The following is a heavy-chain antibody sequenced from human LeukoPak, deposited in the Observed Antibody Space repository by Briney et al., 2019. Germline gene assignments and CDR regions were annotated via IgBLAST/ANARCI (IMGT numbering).Heavy chain of an antibody. J-gene: IGHJ4*02. D-gene: IGHD6-6*01. CDR3: ARRRYSSSGSFGY. CDR1: GFTFDDYA. Sequence: GSLRLSCAASGFTFDDYAMHWVRQPPGKGLEWIGYIYYSGSTNYNPSLKSRVTISVDTSKNQFSLKLSSVTAADTAVYYCARRRYSSSGSFGYWGQGTLVTVSS. CDR2: IYYSGST. V-gene: IGHV4-59*08.